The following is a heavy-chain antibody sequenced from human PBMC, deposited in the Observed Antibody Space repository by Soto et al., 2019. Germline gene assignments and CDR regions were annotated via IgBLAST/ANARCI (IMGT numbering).Heavy chain of an antibody. V-gene: IGHV3-23*01. D-gene: IGHD2-2*01. Sequence: GGSLRLSCAASGFTFSSYAMSWVRQAPGKGLEWVSAISGSGGSTYYADSVKGRFTISRDNSKNTLYLQMNSLRAEDTAVYYCAKDPRQSTQLNCFAPGGREPLVPVSS. CDR2: ISGSGGST. CDR3: AKDPRQSTQLNCFAP. CDR1: GFTFSSYA. J-gene: IGHJ5*02.